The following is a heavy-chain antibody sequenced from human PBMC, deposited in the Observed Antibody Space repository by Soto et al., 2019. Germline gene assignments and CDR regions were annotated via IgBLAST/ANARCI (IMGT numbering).Heavy chain of an antibody. CDR1: GFTFSSYG. Sequence: QVQLVESGGGVVQPGRSLRLSCAASGFTFSSYGMHWVRKAPGKGLEWVAVISYDGSNKYYADSVKGRFTISRDNSKNTLYLQMNSLRAEDTAVYYCAKDPPLRGYYFDYWGQGTLVTVSS. CDR2: ISYDGSNK. CDR3: AKDPPLRGYYFDY. D-gene: IGHD3-10*01. V-gene: IGHV3-30*18. J-gene: IGHJ4*02.